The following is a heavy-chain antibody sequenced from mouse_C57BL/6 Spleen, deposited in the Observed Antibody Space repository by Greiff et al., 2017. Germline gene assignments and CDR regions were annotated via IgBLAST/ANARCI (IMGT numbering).Heavy chain of an antibody. CDR2: ISSGSSTI. D-gene: IGHD2-10*01. Sequence: EVQLVESGGGLVKPGGSLKLSCAASGFTFSDYGMHWVRQAPEKGLEWVAYISSGSSTIYYAGTVKGRFTISRDNAKNTLFRQMTSLRSEDTAMYYCAPTMSTGGFAYWGQGTLVTVSA. V-gene: IGHV5-17*01. CDR1: GFTFSDYG. J-gene: IGHJ3*01. CDR3: APTMSTGGFAY.